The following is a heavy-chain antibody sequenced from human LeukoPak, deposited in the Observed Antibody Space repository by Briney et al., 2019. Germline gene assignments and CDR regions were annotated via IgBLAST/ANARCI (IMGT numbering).Heavy chain of an antibody. J-gene: IGHJ4*02. CDR3: ARTFGPFDC. D-gene: IGHD2/OR15-2a*01. CDR2: IYYSGNT. Sequence: PSETLSLTCTVSGGSISSSSHSWGWIRQPPGKGLEWIGSIYYSGNTYYNPSLKSRVTISVDTSKNQFSLKLTSVTAADTAVYYCARTFGPFDCWGQGTLVTVSS. CDR1: GGSISSSSHS. V-gene: IGHV4-39*01.